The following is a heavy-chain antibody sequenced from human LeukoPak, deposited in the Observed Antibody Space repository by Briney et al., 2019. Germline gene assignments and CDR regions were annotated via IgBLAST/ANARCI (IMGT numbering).Heavy chain of an antibody. CDR1: GGSVSSSVDY. CDR3: AKTEPYSSSLTWSDP. D-gene: IGHD6-13*01. V-gene: IGHV4-39*07. Sequence: SETLSLTCTVSGGSVSSSVDYWGWIRQPPGKGLEWIGSIYYSGSIYYNPSLKSRLTISIDTSKNQFSLKLTSVTAADTAVYYCAKTEPYSSSLTWSDPWGQGTLVTVSS. J-gene: IGHJ5*02. CDR2: IYYSGSI.